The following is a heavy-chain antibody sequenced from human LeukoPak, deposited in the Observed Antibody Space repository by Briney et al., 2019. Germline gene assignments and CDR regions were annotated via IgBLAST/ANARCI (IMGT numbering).Heavy chain of an antibody. J-gene: IGHJ4*02. CDR2: ISAYNGNT. Sequence: ASVKVSCKASGYAFTNYGISWVRQAPGQALEWMGWISAYNGNTNSAQNLQARVTMTTDSSTSTAYMELRSLRSDDTAVYYCARTYSKYFSSSEFDSWGQGTLVTVSS. V-gene: IGHV1-18*01. D-gene: IGHD2/OR15-2a*01. CDR3: ARTYSKYFSSSEFDS. CDR1: GYAFTNYG.